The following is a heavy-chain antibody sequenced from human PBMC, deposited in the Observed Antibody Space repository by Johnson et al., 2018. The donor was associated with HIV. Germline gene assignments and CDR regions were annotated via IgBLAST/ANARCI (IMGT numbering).Heavy chain of an antibody. D-gene: IGHD1/OR15-1a*01. Sequence: QVQLVESGGGVVRPGGSLRLSCAASGFTFSSYAMHWVRQAPGKGLEWVAVIYYDGTNKYYADSVKGRFTISRDNSKNTLSLQMSSLRAEDTAVYFCAKAKYTGTYLDTFDIWGQGTVVTVSS. CDR3: AKAKYTGTYLDTFDI. CDR1: GFTFSSYA. CDR2: IYYDGTNK. V-gene: IGHV3-30*04. J-gene: IGHJ3*02.